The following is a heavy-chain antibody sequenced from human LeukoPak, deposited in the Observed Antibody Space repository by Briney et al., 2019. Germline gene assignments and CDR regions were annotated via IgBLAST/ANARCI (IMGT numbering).Heavy chain of an antibody. J-gene: IGHJ4*02. CDR3: AKDLKQWLIPASLFDY. D-gene: IGHD6-19*01. CDR2: ISGSGGST. Sequence: GGSLRLSCAASGFTFSSYAMSWVRQAPGKGLEWVSAISGSGGSTYYADSVKGRFTISRDNSKNTLYLQMNSLRAEDTAVYFCAKDLKQWLIPASLFDYWGQGTLVTVSS. V-gene: IGHV3-23*01. CDR1: GFTFSSYA.